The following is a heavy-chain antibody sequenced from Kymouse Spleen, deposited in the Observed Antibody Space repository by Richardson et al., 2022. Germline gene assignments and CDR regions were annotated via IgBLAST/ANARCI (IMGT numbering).Heavy chain of an antibody. Sequence: EVQLVESGGGLVKPGGSLRLSCAASGFTFSNAWMSWVRQAPGKGLEWVGRIKSKTDGGTTDYAAPVKGRFTISRDDSKNTLYLQMNSLKTEDTAVYYCTTDGSTGYNWNYSYYYYYGMDVWGQGTTVTVSS. J-gene: IGHJ6*02. CDR3: TTDGSTGYNWNYSYYYYYGMDV. CDR2: IKSKTDGGTT. CDR1: GFTFSNAW. V-gene: IGHV3-15*01. D-gene: IGHD1-7*01.